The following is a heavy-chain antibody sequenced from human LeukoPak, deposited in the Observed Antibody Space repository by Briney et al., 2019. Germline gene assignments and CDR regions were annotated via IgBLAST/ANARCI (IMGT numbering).Heavy chain of an antibody. Sequence: ASVTVSCRASGYTFTVYYMHWVRQAPGQGLERMGWINPNSGGTNYAQKFQGRVTITRDTSISTAYMELSRLRSDDTAVYYCATTMVRGVLYVWGHGATVTVSS. V-gene: IGHV1-2*02. CDR1: GYTFTVYY. D-gene: IGHD3-10*01. CDR2: INPNSGGT. CDR3: ATTMVRGVLYV. J-gene: IGHJ6*01.